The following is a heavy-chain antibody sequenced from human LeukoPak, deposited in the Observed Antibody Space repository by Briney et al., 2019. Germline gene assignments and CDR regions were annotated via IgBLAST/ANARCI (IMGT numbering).Heavy chain of an antibody. Sequence: PSETLSLTCTVSGGSISSYYWCWIRQPPGKGLEWIGCIYTNGNTNYNPSLKSRVTISVDTSKNQFSLKLSSVTAADTAVYYCARKDSTSWNFDYWGQGTLVTVSS. CDR2: IYTNGNT. D-gene: IGHD6-13*01. CDR1: GGSISSYY. J-gene: IGHJ4*02. CDR3: ARKDSTSWNFDY. V-gene: IGHV4-4*09.